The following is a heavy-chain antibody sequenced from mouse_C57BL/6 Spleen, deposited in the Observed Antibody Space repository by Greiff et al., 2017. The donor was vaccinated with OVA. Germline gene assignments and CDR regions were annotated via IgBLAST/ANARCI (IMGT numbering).Heavy chain of an antibody. J-gene: IGHJ3*01. CDR1: GYAFSNSW. V-gene: IGHV1-82*01. Sequence: VQLQQSGPELVKPGASVKISCKASGYAFSNSWMNWVKQRPGKGLEWIGRIYPGDGDTNYNGKFKGKATLTADKSSSTAYMQLSSLTSEDSAVYFCARNWDADYWGQGTLVTVSA. D-gene: IGHD4-1*01. CDR2: IYPGDGDT. CDR3: ARNWDADY.